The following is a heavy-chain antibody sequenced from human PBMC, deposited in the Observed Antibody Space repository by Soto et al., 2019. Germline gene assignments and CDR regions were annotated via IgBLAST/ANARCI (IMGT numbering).Heavy chain of an antibody. J-gene: IGHJ6*02. CDR3: ARVLRYFDWTGMDV. CDR2: ISSSSSYI. V-gene: IGHV3-21*01. Sequence: VGSLRLSSAASGFTFSSYSMNWVRQAPGKGLEWVSSISSSSSYIYYADSVKGRFTISRDNATNSLYLQMNSLRAEDTAVYYCARVLRYFDWTGMDVWGQGTTVTVSS. D-gene: IGHD3-9*01. CDR1: GFTFSSYS.